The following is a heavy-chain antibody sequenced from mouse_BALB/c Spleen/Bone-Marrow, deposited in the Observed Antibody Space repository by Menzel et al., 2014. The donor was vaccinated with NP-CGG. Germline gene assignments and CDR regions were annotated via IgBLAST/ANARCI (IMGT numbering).Heavy chain of an antibody. Sequence: VQLQQSGAELMKPGASVKISCKATGYTFSSYWIEWVKQRPGHGLEWIGEILPGSGSTNYYEKFKGKATFTADTSSNTAYMQLSSLTSEDSAVYYCARFYYYGSSYYFDYWGQGTTLAVSS. CDR2: ILPGSGST. CDR3: ARFYYYGSSYYFDY. CDR1: GYTFSSYW. V-gene: IGHV1-9*01. J-gene: IGHJ2*01. D-gene: IGHD1-1*01.